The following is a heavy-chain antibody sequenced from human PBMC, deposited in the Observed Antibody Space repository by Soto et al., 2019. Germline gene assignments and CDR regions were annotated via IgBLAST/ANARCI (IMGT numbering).Heavy chain of an antibody. J-gene: IGHJ4*02. Sequence: SETLSLTCTFTVDSISSRSYYCGWIRQPPGKGLEWIGSIYYSGSTYNNPSLRSRVSMSIDTSKDQFSLKLKSVTAADTALYFCARQWTSVVTKAYFYVGGPGAPVTVS. CDR1: VDSISSRSYY. D-gene: IGHD2-8*01. CDR2: IYYSGST. V-gene: IGHV4-39*01. CDR3: ARQWTSVVTKAYFYV.